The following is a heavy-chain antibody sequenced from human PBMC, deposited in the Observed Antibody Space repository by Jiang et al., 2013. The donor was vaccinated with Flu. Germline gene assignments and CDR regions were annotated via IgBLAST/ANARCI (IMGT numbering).Heavy chain of an antibody. Sequence: GAEVKKPGASVKVSCKASGYTFTSYGISWVRQAPGQGLEWMGWISAYNGNTNYAQKFQGRVTMTTDTSTSTAYMELRSLRSDDTAVYYCARERLPHLSYYDITGYFDFDYWAREPWSPSPQ. CDR1: GYTFTSYG. V-gene: IGHV1-18*04. CDR2: ISAYNGNT. D-gene: IGHD3-22*01. CDR3: ARERLPHLSYYDITGYFDFDY. J-gene: IGHJ4*02.